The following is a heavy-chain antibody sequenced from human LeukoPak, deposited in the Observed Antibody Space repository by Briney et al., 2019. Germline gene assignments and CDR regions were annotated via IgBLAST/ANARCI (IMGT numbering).Heavy chain of an antibody. CDR1: GFTFSGYG. Sequence: GGSLSLSRAGSGFTFSGYGMHWVRQAPGKGLEWVTGIAYDGSRKHYADSVKGRFTISRDNSGNTMDLQMNSLRVEDTAVYHCTRYDSSRFDPWGQGTLVIVSS. CDR2: IAYDGSRK. CDR3: TRYDSSRFDP. V-gene: IGHV3-30*03. D-gene: IGHD3-3*01. J-gene: IGHJ5*02.